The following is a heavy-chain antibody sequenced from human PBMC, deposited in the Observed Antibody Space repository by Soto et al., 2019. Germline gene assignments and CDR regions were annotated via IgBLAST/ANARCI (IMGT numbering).Heavy chain of an antibody. Sequence: SVKVSCKASGGTFSSYAISWVRQAPGQGLEWMGGIIPIFGTANYAQKFQGRVTITADESTSTAYMELSSLRSEDTAVYYCARDKSEHYDYVWGSYPKARWFDPWGQGTMVTVSS. D-gene: IGHD3-16*02. V-gene: IGHV1-69*13. CDR3: ARDKSEHYDYVWGSYPKARWFDP. CDR1: GGTFSSYA. CDR2: IIPIFGTA. J-gene: IGHJ5*02.